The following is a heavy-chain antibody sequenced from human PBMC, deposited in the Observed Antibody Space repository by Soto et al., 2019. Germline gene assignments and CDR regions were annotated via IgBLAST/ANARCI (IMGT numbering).Heavy chain of an antibody. Sequence: EVQLVESGGGLVQPGGSLRLSCAASGFTVSSNYMSWVRQAPGKGLEWVSVIYSGGSTYYADTVKGRFTISRHNSQNTLYLQMNSLRAEDTAVYYCARDLGLGYCSSTSCYVLTGTTRDYWGQGTLVTVSS. D-gene: IGHD2-2*03. CDR1: GFTVSSNY. V-gene: IGHV3-53*04. CDR3: ARDLGLGYCSSTSCYVLTGTTRDY. J-gene: IGHJ4*02. CDR2: IYSGGST.